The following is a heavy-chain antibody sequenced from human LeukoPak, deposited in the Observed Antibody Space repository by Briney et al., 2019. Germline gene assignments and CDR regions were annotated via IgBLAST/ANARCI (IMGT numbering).Heavy chain of an antibody. Sequence: SETLSLTCAVYGGSFSGYYWSWIRQPPGKGLEWIGEINHSGSTNYNPSLKSRVTISVDTSKNQFSLKLSSVTAADTAVYYCARTLRLKYSSGWNRFDYWGQGTLVTVSS. CDR2: INHSGST. V-gene: IGHV4-34*01. CDR1: GGSFSGYY. D-gene: IGHD6-25*01. CDR3: ARTLRLKYSSGWNRFDY. J-gene: IGHJ4*02.